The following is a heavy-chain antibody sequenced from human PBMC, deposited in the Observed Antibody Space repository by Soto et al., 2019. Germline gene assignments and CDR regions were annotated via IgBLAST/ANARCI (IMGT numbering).Heavy chain of an antibody. J-gene: IGHJ6*02. CDR2: ISSSGSTI. Sequence: LRLSCAASGFTFSSYEMNWVRQAPGKGLEWVSYISSSGSTIYYADSVKGRFTISRDNAKNSLYLQMNSLRAEDTAVYYCARDDYYDSSGYYPSHAYYYYGMDVWGQGTTVTVSS. V-gene: IGHV3-48*03. D-gene: IGHD3-22*01. CDR3: ARDDYYDSSGYYPSHAYYYYGMDV. CDR1: GFTFSSYE.